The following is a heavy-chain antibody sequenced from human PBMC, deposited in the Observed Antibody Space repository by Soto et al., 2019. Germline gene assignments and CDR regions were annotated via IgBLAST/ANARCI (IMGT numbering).Heavy chain of an antibody. Sequence: PGGSLRLSCAASGFTLTTYGMHWVRQAPCKGLEWVAAMSYDGTKEYYADSVKVRFTISRDSSRNTLFLQLNSLRAEDTAVYYCAKEFGSTWIDHWGEGTLVTVSS. V-gene: IGHV3-30*18. CDR3: AKEFGSTWIDH. CDR2: MSYDGTKE. J-gene: IGHJ4*02. D-gene: IGHD6-13*01. CDR1: GFTLTTYG.